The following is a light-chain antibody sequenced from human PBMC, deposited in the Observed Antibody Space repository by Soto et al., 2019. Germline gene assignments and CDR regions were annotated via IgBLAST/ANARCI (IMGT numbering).Light chain of an antibody. V-gene: IGKV1-5*01. Sequence: THSPSTLSLAPGERATLSCRANQSVSSSYLAWYQQKPGTAPKVLIYHASNLQRGVPSRFSASGSGTEFTLTISSLQPDDSATYYCQQYEVYPWTFGRGTKVDIK. CDR3: QQYEVYPWT. J-gene: IGKJ1*01. CDR1: QSVSSS. CDR2: HAS.